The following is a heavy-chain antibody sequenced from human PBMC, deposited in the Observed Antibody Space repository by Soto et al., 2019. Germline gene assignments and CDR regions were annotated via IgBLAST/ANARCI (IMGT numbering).Heavy chain of an antibody. V-gene: IGHV3-21*01. J-gene: IGHJ5*02. D-gene: IGHD5-18*01. Sequence: EVQLVESGGGLVKPGGSLRLSCAASGFTFSINSMNWVRQAPGKGLEWVSSISGDGIYIYYADSVKGRFTISRDNAWNSLYLQLDSRRAEDTAVSYCVRPLPGIQRTPEGASSWFGPWGHGTRVPVSS. CDR2: ISGDGIYI. CDR3: VRPLPGIQRTPEGASSWFGP. CDR1: GFTFSINS.